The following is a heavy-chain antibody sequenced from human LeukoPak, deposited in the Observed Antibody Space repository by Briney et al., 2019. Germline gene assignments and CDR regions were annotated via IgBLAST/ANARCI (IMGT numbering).Heavy chain of an antibody. Sequence: SETLSLTCTVSGGSISSSSYYWRWIRQPPGKGLEWIGSIYYSGSTYYNPSLKSRVTISVDKSKNQFSLKLSSVTAADTAVYYCAILTGYPFDYWGQGTLVTVSS. CDR1: GGSISSSSYY. V-gene: IGHV4-39*01. J-gene: IGHJ4*02. CDR3: AILTGYPFDY. D-gene: IGHD3-9*01. CDR2: IYYSGST.